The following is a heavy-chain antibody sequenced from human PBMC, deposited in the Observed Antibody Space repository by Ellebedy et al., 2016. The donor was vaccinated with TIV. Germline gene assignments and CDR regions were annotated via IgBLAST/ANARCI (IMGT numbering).Heavy chain of an antibody. CDR2: INAGNGNT. CDR1: GYTFTTYA. D-gene: IGHD5-24*01. Sequence: AASVKVSCKASGYTFTTYAMHWVRQAPGQRLEWMGWINAGNGNTKYSQKFQGRVTITTDTSANTVYMEFRSLRSEDTAVYYCARRGLGHNYDVWGQGTTVIVSS. V-gene: IGHV1-3*01. J-gene: IGHJ6*02. CDR3: ARRGLGHNYDV.